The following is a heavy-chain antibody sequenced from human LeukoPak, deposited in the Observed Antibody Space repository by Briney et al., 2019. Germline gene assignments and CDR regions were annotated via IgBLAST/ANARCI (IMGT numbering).Heavy chain of an antibody. CDR1: GVTFSSYV. V-gene: IGHV3-23*01. CDR2: ISGSGGGT. CDR3: VQEGPRGLAFDI. Sequence: GGSLRLSCEASGVTFSSYVMSWVRQAPVKGPEWVSGISGSGGGTYYADSVKGRFAISRDNSKNTLYLQMNSLRAEDTAVYYCVQEGPRGLAFDIWGQGTKVTVSS. J-gene: IGHJ3*02.